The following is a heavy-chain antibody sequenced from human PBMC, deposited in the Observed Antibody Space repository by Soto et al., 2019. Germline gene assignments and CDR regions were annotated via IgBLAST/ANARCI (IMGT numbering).Heavy chain of an antibody. CDR3: APLSVSLSGPYGIHV. D-gene: IGHD2-15*01. J-gene: IGHJ6*02. CDR2: MFYSGLT. Sequence: PSETLSLTCSVFGYSVTSSDYSWAWIRQPPGKGLEWLGSMFYSGLTYYNPSLKSRVTLSVDTSKNQFSVRLNSVTAADTAVYYCAPLSVSLSGPYGIHVWGQGTTVTVSS. CDR1: GYSVTSSDYS. V-gene: IGHV4-39*01.